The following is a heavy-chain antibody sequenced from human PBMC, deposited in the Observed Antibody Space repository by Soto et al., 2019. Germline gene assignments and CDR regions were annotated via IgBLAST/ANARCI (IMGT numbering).Heavy chain of an antibody. D-gene: IGHD1-7*01. CDR2: ISYDGSNK. CDR3: ARDQGGTTLYYHGMDV. CDR1: GFTFSSYA. V-gene: IGHV3-30-3*01. Sequence: QVQLVESGGGVVQPGRSLRLSCAASGFTFSSYAMHWVRQAPGQGLEWVALISYDGSNKYYADSVKGRFTISRDNSKNTLYLQKNSLRPEDTAVYHCARDQGGTTLYYHGMDVWGQGTTVTVSS. J-gene: IGHJ6*02.